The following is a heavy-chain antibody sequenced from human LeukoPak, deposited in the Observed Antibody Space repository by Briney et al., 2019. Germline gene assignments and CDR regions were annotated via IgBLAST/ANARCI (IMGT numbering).Heavy chain of an antibody. V-gene: IGHV4-34*01. Sequence: SETLSLTCAVYGGSFSGYYWSWIRQPPGKGLEWIGEINHSGSTNYNPSLKSRVTISVDTSKNQFSLKLSSVTAADTAVYYCAETSGDYYYYGMDVWGQGTTVTVSS. J-gene: IGHJ6*02. CDR1: GGSFSGYY. CDR3: AETSGDYYYYGMDV. CDR2: INHSGST. D-gene: IGHD1-1*01.